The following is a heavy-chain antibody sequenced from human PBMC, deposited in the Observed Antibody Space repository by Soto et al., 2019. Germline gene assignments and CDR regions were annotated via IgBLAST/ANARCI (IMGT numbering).Heavy chain of an antibody. CDR1: GFTFGDYA. CDR2: IRSKAYGGTT. J-gene: IGHJ4*02. CDR3: TRSPYYDILTGPRAFDY. D-gene: IGHD3-9*01. V-gene: IGHV3-49*03. Sequence: GGSLRLSCTASGFTFGDYAMSWFRQAPGKGLEWVGFIRSKAYGGTTEYAASVKGRFTISRDDSKSIAYLQMNSLKTEDTAVYYCTRSPYYDILTGPRAFDYWGQGTLVTVSS.